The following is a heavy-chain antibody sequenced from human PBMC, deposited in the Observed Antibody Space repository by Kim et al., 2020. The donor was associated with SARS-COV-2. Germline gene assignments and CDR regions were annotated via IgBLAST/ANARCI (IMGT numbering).Heavy chain of an antibody. V-gene: IGHV3-23*03. CDR1: GFTFSSYA. D-gene: IGHD2-2*01. J-gene: IGHJ6*02. CDR3: AKAAVPAAKYYYYYYGMDV. CDR2: IYSGGSST. Sequence: GGSLTLSCAASGFTFSSYATSWVRQAPGKGLEWVAVIYSGGSSTNNADSVKGRFTISRDNSKNTMYLQMNSLRAEDTAVYYCAKAAVPAAKYYYYYYGMDVWGQGTTVTVSS.